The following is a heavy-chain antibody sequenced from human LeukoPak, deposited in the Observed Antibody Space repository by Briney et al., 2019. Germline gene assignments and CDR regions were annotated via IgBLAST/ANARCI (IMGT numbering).Heavy chain of an antibody. CDR3: AKATGARPYFDY. D-gene: IGHD7-27*01. J-gene: IGHJ4*02. CDR1: GFTFSSYG. V-gene: IGHV3-30*18. Sequence: GRSLRLSCAASGFTFSSYGMHWVRQAPGKGLEWVAVISYDGSNKYYADSVKGRFTISRDNSKNTLYLQMNSLRAEDTAVYYCAKATGARPYFDYWGLGTLVTVSS. CDR2: ISYDGSNK.